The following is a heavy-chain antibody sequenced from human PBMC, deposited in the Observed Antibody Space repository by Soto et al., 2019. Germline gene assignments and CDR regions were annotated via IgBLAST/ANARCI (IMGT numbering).Heavy chain of an antibody. D-gene: IGHD3-10*01. J-gene: IGHJ4*02. Sequence: QVQLEQSGAEVKMPGSSVRLSCKASGGSFYSYVCFWVRQAPGQGLEDMGGIIPLFNTPRYSQKFHCRATIAADGSTHTAHLDLHSLTSEDTALSFCATMGQDGDEFDSFVHYWGQGSLVTVSS. CDR1: GGSFYSYV. V-gene: IGHV1-69*01. CDR3: ATMGQDGDEFDSFVHY. CDR2: IIPLFNTP.